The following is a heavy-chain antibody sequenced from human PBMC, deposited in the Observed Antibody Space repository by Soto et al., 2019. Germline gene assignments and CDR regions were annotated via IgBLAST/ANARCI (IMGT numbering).Heavy chain of an antibody. CDR2: INGGSGNT. CDR1: GYTFKKYA. Sequence: GASVKVSCKGSGYTFKKYAIHWVRQAPGQRLEWMGWINGGSGNTKYSQKFQGRVTITRDTSASTVYMELSSLRSEDTAAYYCARGEGYCSGGTCFRWFDTWGQGTMVTVSS. V-gene: IGHV1-3*01. J-gene: IGHJ5*02. CDR3: ARGEGYCSGGTCFRWFDT. D-gene: IGHD2-15*01.